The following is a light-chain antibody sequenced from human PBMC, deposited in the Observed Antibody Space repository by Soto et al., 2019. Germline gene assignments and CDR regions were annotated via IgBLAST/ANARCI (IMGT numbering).Light chain of an antibody. Sequence: DIQMTQSPTSLSASVGDRVTITCRASQGIRNFVAWYQQKPGKAPKLLIYAASTLQSGVPSRFSGSGSWTGFTLAINSLQPEDVATYSCQNYSSVPVFGPGTKVEIK. CDR3: QNYSSVPV. V-gene: IGKV1-27*01. CDR2: AAS. J-gene: IGKJ3*01. CDR1: QGIRNF.